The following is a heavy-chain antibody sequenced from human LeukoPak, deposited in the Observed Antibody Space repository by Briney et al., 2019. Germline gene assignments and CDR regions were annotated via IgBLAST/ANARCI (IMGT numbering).Heavy chain of an antibody. CDR3: ARPPSRGYSSSLEY. D-gene: IGHD2-2*03. J-gene: IGHJ4*02. Sequence: GESLKIPCKGSGYSFPTYWIAWVRQMRGKGLEWMGIIYPDESNIRYSPSFQGQVTISADKSISTAYLQWGSLKASDTAMYYCARPPSRGYSSSLEYWGQGTLVTVSS. CDR1: GYSFPTYW. V-gene: IGHV5-51*01. CDR2: IYPDESNI.